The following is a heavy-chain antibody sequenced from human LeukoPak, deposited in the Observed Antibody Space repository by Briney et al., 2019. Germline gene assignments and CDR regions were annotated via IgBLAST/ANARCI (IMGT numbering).Heavy chain of an antibody. D-gene: IGHD1-1*01. J-gene: IGHJ4*02. CDR3: ARLFRDVTTFDY. CDR1: GFTFSSYG. V-gene: IGHV3-23*01. Sequence: GGSLRLSCAASGFTFSSYGMSWVRQAPGKGLEWVSGISGSGTSTYYADSVKGRFTISRDNAKNSLYLQMNSLRAEDTAVYYCARLFRDVTTFDYWGQGTLVTVSS. CDR2: ISGSGTST.